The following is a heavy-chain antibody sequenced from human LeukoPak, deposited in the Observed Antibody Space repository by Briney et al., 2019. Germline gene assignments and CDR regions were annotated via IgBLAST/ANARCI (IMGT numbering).Heavy chain of an antibody. V-gene: IGHV1-2*02. J-gene: IGHJ4*02. Sequence: ASVKVSCKASGYTFTGYYMHWVRHAPGQGLEWMGWINPNSGGTNYAQKFQGRVTMTRDTSISTAYMELSRLRSDDTAVYYCARSVSITMIVVAYYWGQGTLVTVSS. CDR3: ARSVSITMIVVAYY. CDR2: INPNSGGT. D-gene: IGHD3-22*01. CDR1: GYTFTGYY.